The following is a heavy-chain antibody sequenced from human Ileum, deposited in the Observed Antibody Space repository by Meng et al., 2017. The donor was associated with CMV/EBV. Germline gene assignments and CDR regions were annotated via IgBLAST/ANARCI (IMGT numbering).Heavy chain of an antibody. CDR3: ARGSLRGYSGYGSFDY. V-gene: IGHV6-1*01. CDR2: TYYRSKWYN. D-gene: IGHD5-12*01. CDR1: GDSVSSNSAA. Sequence: SQTHSLTGAISGDSVSSNSAAWNWIRQSPSRGLEWLGRTYYRSKWYNDYAVSVKSRITSNPDTSKNQFSLQLNSVTPEDTAVYYCARGSLRGYSGYGSFDYWGQGTLVTVSS. J-gene: IGHJ4*02.